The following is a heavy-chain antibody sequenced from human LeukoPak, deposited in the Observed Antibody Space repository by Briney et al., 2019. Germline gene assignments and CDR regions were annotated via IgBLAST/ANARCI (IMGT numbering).Heavy chain of an antibody. J-gene: IGHJ4*02. CDR3: ARDILPSYSGYDRTLPDY. CDR2: INPSGGST. V-gene: IGHV1-46*01. D-gene: IGHD5-12*01. Sequence: ASVKVSCKASGYTFTGYYMHWVRRAPGQGLEWMGIINPSGGSTSYAQKFQGRVTMTRDTSTSTVYMELSSLRSEDTAVYYCARDILPSYSGYDRTLPDYWGQGTLVTVSS. CDR1: GYTFTGYY.